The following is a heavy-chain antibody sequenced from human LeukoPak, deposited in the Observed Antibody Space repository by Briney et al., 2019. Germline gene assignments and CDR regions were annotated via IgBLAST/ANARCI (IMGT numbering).Heavy chain of an antibody. CDR1: GGTISSYY. D-gene: IGHD6-13*01. Sequence: SETLSLTCTVSGGTISSYYWSWIRQPPGKGLEWVGYIYYSGTTNYNPSLKSRVTISVDTSKNQFSLKLSSVTAADTAVYYCARGVYIAAAQYGYWGQGTLVTVSS. J-gene: IGHJ4*02. V-gene: IGHV4-59*01. CDR3: ARGVYIAAAQYGY. CDR2: IYYSGTT.